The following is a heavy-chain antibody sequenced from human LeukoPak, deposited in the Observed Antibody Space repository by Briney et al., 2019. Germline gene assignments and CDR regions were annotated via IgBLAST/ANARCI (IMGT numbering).Heavy chain of an antibody. CDR1: GGTFSSYA. Sequence: GASVKVSCKASGGTFSSYAISWVRQAPGQGLEWMGGIIPIFGTANYAQKFQGRVTITADESTSTAYMELSSLRSEDTAVYYWARDRNGDYVFDYWGQGTLVTVSS. J-gene: IGHJ4*02. CDR3: ARDRNGDYVFDY. V-gene: IGHV1-69*13. CDR2: IIPIFGTA. D-gene: IGHD4-17*01.